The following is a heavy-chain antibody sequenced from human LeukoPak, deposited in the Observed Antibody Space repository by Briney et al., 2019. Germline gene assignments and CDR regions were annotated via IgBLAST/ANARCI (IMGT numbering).Heavy chain of an antibody. D-gene: IGHD6-6*01. Sequence: SETLSLTCTVSGGSISRGSYYWSWIRQPAGKGLEWTGRIYTSESTNYNPSLKSRVTISVDTSKNQFSLKLSSVTAADTAVYYCARETIAARSFDYWGQGTLVTVSS. J-gene: IGHJ4*02. CDR2: IYTSEST. CDR3: ARETIAARSFDY. CDR1: GGSISRGSYY. V-gene: IGHV4-61*02.